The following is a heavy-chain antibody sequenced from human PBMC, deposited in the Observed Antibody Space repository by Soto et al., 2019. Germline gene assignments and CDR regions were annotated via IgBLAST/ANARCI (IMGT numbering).Heavy chain of an antibody. CDR2: IYDNGIT. Sequence: QVPLQESGPGLVKPSQTLSLTCNVSGGSISGVRYYWNWIRQHPGKGLEWIGNIYDNGITYYNPSLKSRVIISEDTSKNQFSLRLSSVTAADTAVYYCTRDRGFGMDVWGQGTTVTVSS. V-gene: IGHV4-31*03. CDR3: TRDRGFGMDV. CDR1: GGSISGVRYY. J-gene: IGHJ6*02.